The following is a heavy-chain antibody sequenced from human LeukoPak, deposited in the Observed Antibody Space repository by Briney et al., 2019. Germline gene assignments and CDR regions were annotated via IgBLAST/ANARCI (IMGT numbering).Heavy chain of an antibody. CDR2: IYHSGST. J-gene: IGHJ5*01. Sequence: SETLSLTCTVSGYSITSAYYWGWIRPPPGKGLERIGTIYHSGSTDYNPSLKSRVTISVDTSKNQFSLKLSSVTAADTAVYYCARDLRGWFDPWGQGTLVTVSS. CDR3: ARDLRGWFDP. CDR1: GYSITSAYY. V-gene: IGHV4-38-2*02. D-gene: IGHD3-16*01.